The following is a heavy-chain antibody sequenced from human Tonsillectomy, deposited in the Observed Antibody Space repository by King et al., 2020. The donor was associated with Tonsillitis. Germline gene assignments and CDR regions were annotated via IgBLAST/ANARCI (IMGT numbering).Heavy chain of an antibody. CDR3: ARVEHSRSSDY. D-gene: IGHD6-6*01. V-gene: IGHV3-11*05. CDR1: GFIFSDYY. Sequence: VQLVESGGGLVKPGGSLRLSCAASGFIFSDYYMSWIRQAPGKGLEWVSYISSRSTYTNYADFVKGRFTISRDNAKNSLYLRMNSLRDEDSAVYYCARVEHSRSSDYWGQGTLVTVSS. CDR2: ISSRSTYT. J-gene: IGHJ4*02.